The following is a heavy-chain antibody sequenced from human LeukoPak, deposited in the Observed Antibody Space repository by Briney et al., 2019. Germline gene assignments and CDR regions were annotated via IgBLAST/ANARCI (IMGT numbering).Heavy chain of an antibody. Sequence: PGGSLRISCAASGFTFIRYSMNLVRQAPGKGLEWVAYVNSGSSTISYADSVRGRFTISRDNAKDSLYLQMNSLRAEDTAVYYCARDSGLSGYYFDHWGQGTPVTVSS. J-gene: IGHJ4*02. CDR2: VNSGSSTI. CDR1: GFTFIRYS. CDR3: ARDSGLSGYYFDH. V-gene: IGHV3-48*01. D-gene: IGHD3-22*01.